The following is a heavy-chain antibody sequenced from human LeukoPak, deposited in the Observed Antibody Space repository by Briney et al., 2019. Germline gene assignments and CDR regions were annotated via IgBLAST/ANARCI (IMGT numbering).Heavy chain of an antibody. CDR2: IYDSGST. CDR1: GGSIRSSYYY. J-gene: IGHJ4*02. V-gene: IGHV4-39*01. CDR3: ARNGGNSDYDY. Sequence: PSETLSLTCTVSGGSIRSSYYYWGWIRQPPGKGLEWIGSIYDSGSTYYNPSLKSRVTISVDTSKNQFSLKLNSVTAADTAVYYCARNGGNSDYDYWGQGTLVTVSA. D-gene: IGHD4-23*01.